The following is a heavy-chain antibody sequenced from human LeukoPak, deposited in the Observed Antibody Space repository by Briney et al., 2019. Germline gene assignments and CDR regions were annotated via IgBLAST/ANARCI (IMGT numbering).Heavy chain of an antibody. CDR1: GDSVSINSAA. Sequence: SQTLSLTFAFSGDSVSINSAAWNWLRQSPSRGLEWLGRTYYRSKWYNDYAVSVKGRITINPDTSKNQFSLQLDSVPPEDTAVYYSARERTGFDPWGQGTLVTVSS. V-gene: IGHV6-1*01. CDR3: ARERTGFDP. CDR2: TYYRSKWYN. D-gene: IGHD1-1*01. J-gene: IGHJ5*02.